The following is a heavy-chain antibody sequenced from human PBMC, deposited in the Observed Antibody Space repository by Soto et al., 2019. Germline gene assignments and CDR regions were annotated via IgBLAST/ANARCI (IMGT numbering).Heavy chain of an antibody. CDR2: MNPNSGNT. CDR3: ARGRHYYYYMDV. J-gene: IGHJ6*03. Sequence: ASVKVSFKASGYTSTSYDINWVRQATGQGLEWMGWMNPNSGNTGYAQKFQGRVTMTRNTSISTAYMELSSLRSEDTAVYYCARGRHYYYYMDVWGKGTTVTVSS. CDR1: GYTSTSYD. V-gene: IGHV1-8*01.